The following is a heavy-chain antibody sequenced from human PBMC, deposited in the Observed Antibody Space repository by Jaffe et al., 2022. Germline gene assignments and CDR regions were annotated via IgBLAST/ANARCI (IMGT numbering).Heavy chain of an antibody. CDR3: AILAPYCSSTSCYKSDWFDP. CDR2: IYYSGST. J-gene: IGHJ5*02. V-gene: IGHV4-61*01. Sequence: QVQLQESGPGLVKPSETLSLTCTVSGGSVSSGSYYWSWIRQPPGKGLEWIGYIYYSGSTNYNPSLKSRVTISVDTSKNQFSLKLSSVTAADTAVYYCAILAPYCSSTSCYKSDWFDPWGQGTLVTVSS. CDR1: GGSVSSGSYY. D-gene: IGHD2-2*02.